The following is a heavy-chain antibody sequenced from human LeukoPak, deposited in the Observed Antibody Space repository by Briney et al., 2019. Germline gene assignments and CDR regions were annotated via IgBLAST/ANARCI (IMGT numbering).Heavy chain of an antibody. Sequence: GRSLRLSCAASGFTFSSYGMHWVRQAPGKGLEWVAVISYDGSNKYYADSVKGRFTISRDNSKNTLYLQMNSLRAEDTAVYYCARDLAVFWSGSIYYYYYYGMDVWGQGTTVTVSS. J-gene: IGHJ6*02. CDR1: GFTFSSYG. D-gene: IGHD3-3*01. CDR3: ARDLAVFWSGSIYYYYYYGMDV. V-gene: IGHV3-30*03. CDR2: ISYDGSNK.